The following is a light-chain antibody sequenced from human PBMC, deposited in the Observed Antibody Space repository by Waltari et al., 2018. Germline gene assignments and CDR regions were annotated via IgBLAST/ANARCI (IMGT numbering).Light chain of an antibody. CDR3: QQLHSYPRA. CDR2: GAS. CDR1: QDLDKW. J-gene: IGKJ4*01. V-gene: IGKV1-13*02. Sequence: AIQVTQSPSSLSASVGDRVTSTCRASQDLDKWLAWYQQKPGKAPNLLIYGASVLESGVPSRFSGSGSGTDFTLTISSLQPEDFATYYCQQLHSYPRAFGGGTKVESK.